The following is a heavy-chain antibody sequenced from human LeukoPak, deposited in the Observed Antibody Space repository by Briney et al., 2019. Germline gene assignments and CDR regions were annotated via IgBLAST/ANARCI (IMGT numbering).Heavy chain of an antibody. CDR3: AKDLSFEGSGWYYFDY. CDR1: GFTFSSYA. CDR2: ISGSGGST. D-gene: IGHD6-19*01. V-gene: IGHV3-23*01. Sequence: PGGSLRLSCAASGFTFSSYAMSWVRQAPGKGLEWVSAISGSGGSTYYADSVKGRFTISRDNSKNTLYLQMNSLRAEDTAVYYCAKDLSFEGSGWYYFDYWGQGTLVTVSP. J-gene: IGHJ4*02.